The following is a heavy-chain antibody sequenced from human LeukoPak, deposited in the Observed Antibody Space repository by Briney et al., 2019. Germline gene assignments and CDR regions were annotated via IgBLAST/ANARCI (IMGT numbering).Heavy chain of an antibody. Sequence: TFSSYGMSWVRQPPGKGLEWIGSIYYSGNTYNNASLKSQVSISIDTSKNQFSLRLTSVTAADTAVYYCARQTGSGLFILPGGQGTLVTVSS. CDR2: IYYSGNT. V-gene: IGHV4-39*01. J-gene: IGHJ4*02. CDR3: ARQTGSGLFILP. CDR1: TFSSYG. D-gene: IGHD3/OR15-3a*01.